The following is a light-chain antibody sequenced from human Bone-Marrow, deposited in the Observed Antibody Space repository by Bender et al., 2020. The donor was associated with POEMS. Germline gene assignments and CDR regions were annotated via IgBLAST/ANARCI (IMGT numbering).Light chain of an antibody. J-gene: IGLJ2*01. CDR3: SSYAGTNNWL. V-gene: IGLV1-44*01. CDR1: NSNIGSGV. Sequence: QSVLTQPPSASGTPGQSVTISCSGSNSNIGSGVVDWYQHLPGTAPKIIIYSDNLRPSGVPDRFSGSKSGTSASLAIIGLQSDDEAEYYCSSYAGTNNWLFGGGTKLTVL. CDR2: SDN.